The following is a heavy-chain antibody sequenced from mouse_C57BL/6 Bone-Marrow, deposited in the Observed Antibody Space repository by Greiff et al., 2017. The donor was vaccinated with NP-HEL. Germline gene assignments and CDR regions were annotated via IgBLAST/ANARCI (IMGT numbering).Heavy chain of an antibody. CDR1: GYAFSSSW. J-gene: IGHJ3*01. V-gene: IGHV1-82*01. CDR2: IYPGDGDT. Sequence: QVQLKESGPELVKPGASVKISCKASGYAFSSSWMNWVKQRPGKGLEWIGRIYPGDGDTNYNGKFKGKATLTADKSSSTAYMQLSSLTSEDSAVYFCARPTWFAYWGQGTLVTVSA. CDR3: ARPTWFAY.